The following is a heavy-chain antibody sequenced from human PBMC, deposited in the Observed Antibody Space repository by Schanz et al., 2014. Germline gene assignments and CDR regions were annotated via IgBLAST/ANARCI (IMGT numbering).Heavy chain of an antibody. CDR3: AKDQGSYGSGSYSYFDY. J-gene: IGHJ4*02. CDR1: GYAFTTYG. V-gene: IGHV1-69*04. CDR2: FIPILDVG. D-gene: IGHD3-10*01. Sequence: QVQLVQSGAEVKKPGASVRVSCKVSGYAFTTYGISWVRQARGQGLEWVGRFIPILDVGNYAQQFQGRVTFTADKTTSTAYMELTSLRSEDTAVYYCAKDQGSYGSGSYSYFDYWGQGTLATVSS.